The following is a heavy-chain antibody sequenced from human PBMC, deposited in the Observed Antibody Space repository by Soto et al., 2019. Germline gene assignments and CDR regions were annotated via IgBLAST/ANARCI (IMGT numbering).Heavy chain of an antibody. V-gene: IGHV4-30-4*01. CDR3: ASSRAEGYLANGVPHSLDY. D-gene: IGHD2-8*01. Sequence: QVQLQESGPGQVKPSQTLSLTCTVSGGSISSGDYYWSWIRQPPGKGLEWIGYIYYSGSTYYNPSLKSRVTISVDTSKNQFSLKLSSVTAADTAVYHCASSRAEGYLANGVPHSLDYWGQGTLVTVSS. CDR2: IYYSGST. CDR1: GGSISSGDYY. J-gene: IGHJ4*02.